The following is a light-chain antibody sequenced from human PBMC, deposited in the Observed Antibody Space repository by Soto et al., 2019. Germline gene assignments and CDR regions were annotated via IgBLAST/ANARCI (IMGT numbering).Light chain of an antibody. CDR1: SSDVGGYNY. CDR3: SSYTTSNTRQIV. J-gene: IGLJ1*01. Sequence: QSVLTQAASVSGSPGQSITISCTVTSSDVGGYNYVSWYQHHPGKAPKLIIYDVTNRPSGVSNPFSGSKSGNTASLTISGLQPEDEADYYCSSYTTSNTRQIVFGTGTKVTVL. CDR2: DVT. V-gene: IGLV2-14*03.